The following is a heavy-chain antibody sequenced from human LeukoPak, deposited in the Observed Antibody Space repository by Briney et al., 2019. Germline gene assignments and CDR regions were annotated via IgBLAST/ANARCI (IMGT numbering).Heavy chain of an antibody. J-gene: IGHJ6*02. CDR1: GYTFTSYG. CDR3: ARMGYCSSTSCLWGGYYYYYYGMDV. D-gene: IGHD2-2*01. V-gene: IGHV1-18*01. Sequence: ASVKVSCKASGYTFTSYGISWLRQAPGQGLEWMGWISAYNGNTNYAQKLQGRVTMTTDTSTSTAYMELRSLRSDDTAVYYCARMGYCSSTSCLWGGYYYYYYGMDVWGQGTTVTVSS. CDR2: ISAYNGNT.